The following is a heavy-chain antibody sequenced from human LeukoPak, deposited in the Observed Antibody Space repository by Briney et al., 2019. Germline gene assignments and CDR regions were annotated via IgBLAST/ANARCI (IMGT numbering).Heavy chain of an antibody. Sequence: GESLKISCKASGYTFTNYWIGWVRQMPGKGLEWMGIIYPGDSDTRYSPSFQGQVTISADKSISTAYLQWSSLKASDTAMYYCARRGQLWGFDYWGQGTLVTVSS. CDR1: GYTFTNYW. CDR3: ARRGQLWGFDY. CDR2: IYPGDSDT. D-gene: IGHD5-18*01. J-gene: IGHJ4*02. V-gene: IGHV5-51*01.